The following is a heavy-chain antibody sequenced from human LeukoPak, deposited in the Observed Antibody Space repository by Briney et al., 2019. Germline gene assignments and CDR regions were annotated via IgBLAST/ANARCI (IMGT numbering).Heavy chain of an antibody. CDR3: AAHYCSSTSCYAYDAFDI. D-gene: IGHD2-2*01. V-gene: IGHV1-58*02. CDR2: IVVGSGNT. J-gene: IGHJ3*02. CDR1: GFTFTSSA. Sequence: SVKVSCKASGFTFTSSAMQWVRQARGHRLEWIGWIVVGSGNTNYAQKFQERVTITRDMSTSTAYMELSSLRSEDTAVYYCAAHYCSSTSCYAYDAFDIWGQGTMVTVSS.